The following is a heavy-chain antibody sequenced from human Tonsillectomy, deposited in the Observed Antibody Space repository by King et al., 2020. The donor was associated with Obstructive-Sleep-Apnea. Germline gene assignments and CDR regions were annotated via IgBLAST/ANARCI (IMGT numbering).Heavy chain of an antibody. CDR2: IYSRGSA. V-gene: IGHV4-61*01. D-gene: IGHD3-22*01. J-gene: IGHJ6*02. Sequence: VQLQESGPGLVKSSETLSLTCTVSGGSVNSGTYYWTWIRQPPGKGLEWVGHIYSRGSANYNPSLKSRITISSDPSKNQFSLKLTSVTAAATAVYYCARRFDPEHTVLGAVITDGYGVDVWGQGTTVTVSS. CDR3: ARRFDPEHTVLGAVITDGYGVDV. CDR1: GGSVNSGTYY.